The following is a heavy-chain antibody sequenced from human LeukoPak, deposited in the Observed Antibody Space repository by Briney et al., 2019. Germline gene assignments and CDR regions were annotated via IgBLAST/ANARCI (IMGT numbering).Heavy chain of an antibody. CDR1: GSTIRSFV. CDR3: AKENSSYWYYFDY. D-gene: IGHD6-13*01. V-gene: IGHV3-23*01. CDR2: ISGSGDST. J-gene: IGHJ4*02. Sequence: GGSLRLSCAASGSTIRSFVMTWVRQAPGKGLEWVSGISGSGDSTYYADSVKGRFTISRDNSKNTLYLQMNSLRAEDTAVYYCAKENSSYWYYFDYWGQGTLVTVSS.